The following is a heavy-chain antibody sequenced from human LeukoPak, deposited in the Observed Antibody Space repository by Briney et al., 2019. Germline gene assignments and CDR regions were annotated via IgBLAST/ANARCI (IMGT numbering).Heavy chain of an antibody. CDR1: GFTFSSHW. CDR2: INSDGSST. D-gene: IGHD6-13*01. CDR3: VGELLTAAGTIGAFDI. V-gene: IGHV3-74*01. Sequence: GGSLRLSCAASGFTFSSHWMHWVRHAPGKGLVWVSRINSDGSSTSYADSVQGRFTISRDNAKNTLYLQMSSLAAEDTAVYYCVGELLTAAGTIGAFDIWGRGTMVTVSS. J-gene: IGHJ3*02.